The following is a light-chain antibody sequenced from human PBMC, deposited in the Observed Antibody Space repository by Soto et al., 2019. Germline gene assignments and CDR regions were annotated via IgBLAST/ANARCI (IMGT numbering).Light chain of an antibody. CDR1: SSDVGGYIF. Sequence: QSVLTQPPSASGSPGQSVTISCTGTSSDVGGYIFVPWYQQHPGKAPKLMIYDVNKRPSGVPDRFSGSKSGNTASLTVSGLQAEDEADYYCVSFAGGTYVFGTGTKVTVL. V-gene: IGLV2-8*01. CDR2: DVN. J-gene: IGLJ1*01. CDR3: VSFAGGTYV.